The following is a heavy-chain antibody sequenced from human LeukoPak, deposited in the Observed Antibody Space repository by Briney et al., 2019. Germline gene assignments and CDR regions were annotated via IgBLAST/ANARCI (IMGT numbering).Heavy chain of an antibody. Sequence: GRSLRLSCAASGFTFSSYAMNWVRQAPGKGLEWVSAISGSGGSTYYADSVKGRFTISRDNSKNTLYLQMNSLRAEDTAVYYGAGRYGSAGYYLDSWGQGTLVTVSS. V-gene: IGHV3-23*01. CDR1: GFTFSSYA. CDR2: ISGSGGST. J-gene: IGHJ4*02. D-gene: IGHD3-10*01. CDR3: AGRYGSAGYYLDS.